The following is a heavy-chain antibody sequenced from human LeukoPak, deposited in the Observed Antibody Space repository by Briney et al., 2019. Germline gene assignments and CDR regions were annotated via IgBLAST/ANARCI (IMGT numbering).Heavy chain of an antibody. CDR3: ARDRTPDPLRGGNWFDP. CDR1: GGSISSGGYY. J-gene: IGHJ5*02. V-gene: IGHV4-31*03. Sequence: SETLSLTCTVSGGSISSGGYYWSWIRQHPGKGLEWIGYIYYSGSTYYNPSLKSRVTISVDTSKNQFSLKLSSVTAADTAVYYCARDRTPDPLRGGNWFDPWGQGTLVTVSS. D-gene: IGHD5-12*01. CDR2: IYYSGST.